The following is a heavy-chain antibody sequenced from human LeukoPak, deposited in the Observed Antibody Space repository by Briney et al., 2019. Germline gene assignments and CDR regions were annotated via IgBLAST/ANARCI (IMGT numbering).Heavy chain of an antibody. V-gene: IGHV3-7*01. CDR1: GFTFSSYA. CDR2: IKHDGAEK. J-gene: IGHJ5*02. CDR3: ARDRSSMSTVITTGKAGFDP. D-gene: IGHD3-16*01. Sequence: PGGSLRLSCAASGFTFSSYAMTWVRQAPGKGLEWVANIKHDGAEKYYVDSVRGRFTISRDNAKNSLYLQMNSLRAEDTAVYYCARDRSSMSTVITTGKAGFDPWGQGTLVTVSS.